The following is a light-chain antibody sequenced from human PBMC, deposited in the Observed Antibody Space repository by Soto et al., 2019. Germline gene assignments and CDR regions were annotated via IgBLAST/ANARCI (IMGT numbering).Light chain of an antibody. CDR1: SSDVGGYNY. Sequence: QSALTQPASVSGSPGQSITISCTGTSSDVGGYNYVSWYQQHPGKAPKLMIYDVSNRPSGVSNRFSGSKSSNTASLTISGLKDEYEADYYSSSYTSSSTVVFGGGTKLTVL. J-gene: IGLJ2*01. V-gene: IGLV2-14*01. CDR2: DVS. CDR3: SSYTSSSTVV.